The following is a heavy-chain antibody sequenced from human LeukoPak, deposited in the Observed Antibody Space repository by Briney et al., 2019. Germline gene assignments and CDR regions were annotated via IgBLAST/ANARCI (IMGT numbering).Heavy chain of an antibody. CDR2: ISSSGSSI. CDR3: ARDYGNQYYFDY. J-gene: IGHJ4*02. D-gene: IGHD4-4*01. Sequence: GGSLRLSCAASGFTFSDYYMRWIRQAPGKGLEWVSYISSSGSSIYYADSMKGRFTISRDNAKNSLYLQMNSLRVEDTAVYYCARDYGNQYYFDYWGQGTLVTVSS. CDR1: GFTFSDYY. V-gene: IGHV3-11*01.